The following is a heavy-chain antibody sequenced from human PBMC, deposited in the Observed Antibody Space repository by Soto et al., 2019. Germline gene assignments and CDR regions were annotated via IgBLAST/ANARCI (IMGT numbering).Heavy chain of an antibody. CDR1: GYTFNRYY. J-gene: IGHJ6*02. D-gene: IGHD6-6*01. CDR2: ISPHTGGT. CDR3: ARDSEIAARPYYYYYGMDV. V-gene: IGHV1-2*02. Sequence: ASVKVSCKASGYTFNRYYMHWVRQAPGPGLEWMGWISPHTGGTTYAQKLQGRVTMTRDTSVSTAFMELSRLGSDDTAVYYCARDSEIAARPYYYYYGMDVWGQGTTVTVSS.